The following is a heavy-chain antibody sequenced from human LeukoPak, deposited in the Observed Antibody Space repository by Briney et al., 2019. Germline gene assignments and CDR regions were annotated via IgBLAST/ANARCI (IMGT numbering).Heavy chain of an antibody. V-gene: IGHV3-30*02. Sequence: GGSLRLSCATSGFTFSSYGIHWVRQAPGKGLEWVAFIRYDGSNKYYADSVKGRFTISRDNSKNTLYLQMNSLRAEDTAVYYCARSVNFWSGYPDYWGQGTLVTVSS. CDR3: ARSVNFWSGYPDY. D-gene: IGHD3-3*01. CDR1: GFTFSSYG. CDR2: IRYDGSNK. J-gene: IGHJ4*02.